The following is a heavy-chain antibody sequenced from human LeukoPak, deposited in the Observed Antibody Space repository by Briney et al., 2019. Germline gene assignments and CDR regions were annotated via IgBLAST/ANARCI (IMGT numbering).Heavy chain of an antibody. CDR2: IWYDGSNK. D-gene: IGHD3-10*01. V-gene: IGHV3-33*01. CDR1: GFTFSTYG. Sequence: GGSLRLSCAASGFTFSTYGMHWVRQAPGKGLEWVAVIWYDGSNKYYADSVKGRFTISRDNSKNTLYLQMNSLRAEDTAVYYCARDFYGSGAYYQHYFYNYGMDVWGQGTTVTVSS. CDR3: ARDFYGSGAYYQHYFYNYGMDV. J-gene: IGHJ6*02.